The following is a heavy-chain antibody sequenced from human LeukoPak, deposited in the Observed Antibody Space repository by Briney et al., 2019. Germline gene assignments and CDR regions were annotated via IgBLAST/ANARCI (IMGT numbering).Heavy chain of an antibody. Sequence: SETLSLTCTVSGGSISSYYWSWIRQPPGKGLEWIGYIYYSGSTNYNPSLKRRVTISVDTSKNQFSLKLSSVTAADTAVYYCARHDPIAVAAYFDYWGQGTLVTVSS. D-gene: IGHD6-19*01. CDR3: ARHDPIAVAAYFDY. CDR1: GGSISSYY. J-gene: IGHJ4*02. V-gene: IGHV4-59*08. CDR2: IYYSGST.